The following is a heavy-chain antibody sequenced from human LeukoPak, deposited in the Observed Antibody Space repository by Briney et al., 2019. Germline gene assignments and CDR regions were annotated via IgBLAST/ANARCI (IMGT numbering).Heavy chain of an antibody. CDR1: GFTFSDYY. Sequence: GGSLRLSCAASGFTFSDYYMSWVRQAPGKGLEWGSDISSSSSNTNYADSVKGRFTISRDNTKNPLYLQMNSLRAEDTAVYYCARTEIDDYGDPCFDYWGQGTLVTVSS. CDR3: ARTEIDDYGDPCFDY. D-gene: IGHD4-17*01. J-gene: IGHJ4*02. V-gene: IGHV3-11*06. CDR2: ISSSSSNT.